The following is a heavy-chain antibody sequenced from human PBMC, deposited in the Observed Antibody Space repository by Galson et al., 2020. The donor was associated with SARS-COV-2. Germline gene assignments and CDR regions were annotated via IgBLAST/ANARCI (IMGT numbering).Heavy chain of an antibody. CDR2: IRSKSYGGTT. CDR1: GFSFRDYA. V-gene: IGHV3-49*04. J-gene: IGHJ3*02. CDR3: TRGNLHYYDSSGHYRIGAVDI. Sequence: GESLKISCTGSGFSFRDYAMSWVRQAPGKGLEWVGFIRSKSYGGTTEYAASVTGRFSISRDDSKNLAYLHMNSLKTEDTALYYCTRGNLHYYDSSGHYRIGAVDIWGQGTMVTVSS. D-gene: IGHD3-22*01.